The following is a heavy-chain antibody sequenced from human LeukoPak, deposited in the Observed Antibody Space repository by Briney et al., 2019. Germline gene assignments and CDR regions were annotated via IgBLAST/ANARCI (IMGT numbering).Heavy chain of an antibody. Sequence: GGSLRLACAASGFAFSDSWMTWIRQAPGKGLEWISHISSTSGAVYYADSVKGRFTISRDNAKNSLYLQMSSLRNEDTAIYYCAQKGGTDHWGQGTLVTVSS. CDR1: GFAFSDSW. J-gene: IGHJ4*02. D-gene: IGHD2-15*01. CDR3: AQKGGTDH. V-gene: IGHV3-48*02. CDR2: ISSTSGAV.